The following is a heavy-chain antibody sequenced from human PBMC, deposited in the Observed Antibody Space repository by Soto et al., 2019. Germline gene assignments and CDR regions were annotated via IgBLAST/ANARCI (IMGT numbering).Heavy chain of an antibody. CDR2: LSGSGGST. D-gene: IGHD2-2*01. V-gene: IGHV3-23*01. CDR1: GFTFSSYA. J-gene: IGHJ6*02. CDR3: AVRQGYCSSTSCPRAAYYYYGMDV. Sequence: GGSLRLSCAASGFTFSSYAMSWVRQAPGKGLEWLSALSGSGGSTYYADSVKGRFTISRDNSKNTLYLQMNSLRAEDTAVYYCAVRQGYCSSTSCPRAAYYYYGMDVWGQGTTVTVSS.